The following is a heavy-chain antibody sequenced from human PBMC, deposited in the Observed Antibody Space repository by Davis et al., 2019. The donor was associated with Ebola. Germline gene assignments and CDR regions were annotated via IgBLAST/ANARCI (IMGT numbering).Heavy chain of an antibody. J-gene: IGHJ4*02. V-gene: IGHV4-38-2*02. CDR1: DYSISSGHY. CDR3: ARGSTTPMATGL. CDR2: VYHSGNT. Sequence: MPSETLSLTCTVSDYSISSGHYWGWTRQPPGKGLEWIGSVYHSGNTYYNTSLKSRITISVDTSKNQFSLKLSSVTAADTAVYYCARGSTTPMATGLWGQGTLITVSS. D-gene: IGHD5-18*01.